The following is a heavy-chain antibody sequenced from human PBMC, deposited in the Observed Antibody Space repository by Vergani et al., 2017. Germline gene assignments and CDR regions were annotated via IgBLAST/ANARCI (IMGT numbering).Heavy chain of an antibody. V-gene: IGHV3-21*01. CDR2: ISSSSSYI. CDR3: ASGLYCSSTSCHTVDY. Sequence: EVQLVESGGGLVQPGGSLRLSCAASGFTFSSYSMNWVRQAPGKGLEWVSSISSSSSYIYYADSVKGRFTISRDNAKNSLYLQMNSLRAEDTAVYYCASGLYCSSTSCHTVDYWGQGTLVTVSS. CDR1: GFTFSSYS. D-gene: IGHD2-2*02. J-gene: IGHJ4*02.